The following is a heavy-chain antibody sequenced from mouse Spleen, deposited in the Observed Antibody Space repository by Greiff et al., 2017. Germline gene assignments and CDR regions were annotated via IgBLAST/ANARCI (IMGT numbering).Heavy chain of an antibody. D-gene: IGHD4-1*01. J-gene: IGHJ2*01. V-gene: IGHV1-61*01. Sequence: QVQLQQPGAELVRPGSSVKLSCKASGYTFTSYWMDWVKQRPGQGLEWIGNIYPSDSETHYNQKFKDKATLTVDKSSSTACMQLSSLTSEDSAVYYCATLTGPDYWGQGTTLTVSS. CDR2: IYPSDSET. CDR1: GYTFTSYW. CDR3: ATLTGPDY.